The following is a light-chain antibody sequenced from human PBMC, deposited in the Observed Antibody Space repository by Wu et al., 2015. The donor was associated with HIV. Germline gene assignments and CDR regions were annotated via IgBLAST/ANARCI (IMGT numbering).Light chain of an antibody. Sequence: EIVLTQSPAILSLSLGERATLSCRASQSVSNYLAWYQQKPGQPPRPLIYDASDRATGISARFSGSGSGTDFTLTISSLEPEDFAVYYCQHRFNWPLIFGQGTRLEIK. CDR3: QHRFNWPLI. CDR2: DAS. V-gene: IGKV3-11*01. CDR1: QSVSNY. J-gene: IGKJ5*01.